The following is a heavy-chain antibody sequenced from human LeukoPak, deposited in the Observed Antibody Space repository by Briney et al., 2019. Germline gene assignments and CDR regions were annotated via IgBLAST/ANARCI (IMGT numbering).Heavy chain of an antibody. CDR2: INHSGST. D-gene: IGHD5-12*01. CDR3: AKSNGYGLIDY. V-gene: IGHV4-34*01. J-gene: IGHJ4*02. CDR1: GGSSSGYY. Sequence: SETLSLTCVLYGGSSSGYYWSWIRQPPGKGLEWIGEINHSGSTNYNPSLKSRVTISVDTSKNQFSLKLSSVTAADTAMYYCAKSNGYGLIDYWGQGTLVTVSS.